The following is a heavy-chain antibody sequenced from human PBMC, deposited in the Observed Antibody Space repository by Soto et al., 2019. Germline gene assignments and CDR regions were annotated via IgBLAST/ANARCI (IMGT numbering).Heavy chain of an antibody. CDR2: MSWDRVTF. CDR3: ALSAPDIVLLPSSIRSYT. V-gene: IGHV3-9*02. J-gene: IGHJ4*02. D-gene: IGHD2-8*01. Sequence: GGSLRLSCVASGSTSEHFAMHWVRQSPGKALEWVSGMSWDRVTFGYADSVQGRFTISRDHAKNSVELQMDSLRPGDTAVYYCALSAPDIVLLPSSIRSYTWGQGPLVTVSS. CDR1: GSTSEHFA.